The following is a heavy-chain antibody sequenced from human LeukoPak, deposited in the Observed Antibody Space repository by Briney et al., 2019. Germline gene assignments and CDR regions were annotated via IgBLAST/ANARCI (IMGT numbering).Heavy chain of an antibody. CDR2: IYSGGST. CDR3: ARDSCSGGSCYPGAFPYYYYGMDV. V-gene: IGHV3-66*01. D-gene: IGHD2-15*01. Sequence: GGSLRLSCAVSGFTVSSNYMSWVRQAPGKGLEWVSVIYSGGSTYYADSVKGRFTISRDNSKNTLYLQMNSLRAEDTAVYYCARDSCSGGSCYPGAFPYYYYGMDVWGQGTTVTVSS. J-gene: IGHJ6*02. CDR1: GFTVSSNY.